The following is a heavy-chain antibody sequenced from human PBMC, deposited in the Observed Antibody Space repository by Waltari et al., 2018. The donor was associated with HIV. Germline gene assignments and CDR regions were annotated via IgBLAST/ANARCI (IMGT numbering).Heavy chain of an antibody. D-gene: IGHD2-15*01. CDR1: GGSISSSSYY. CDR3: ARDEPSADYCSGGSCYSESGY. CDR2: IYYSGST. V-gene: IGHV4-39*07. J-gene: IGHJ4*02. Sequence: QLQLQESGPGLVKPSETLSLTCTVSGGSISSSSYYWGWIRQPPGKGLEWIGSIYYSGSTYYNPALKSRVTISVDTSKNQFSLKLSCVTAADTAVYYCARDEPSADYCSGGSCYSESGYWGQGTLVTVSS.